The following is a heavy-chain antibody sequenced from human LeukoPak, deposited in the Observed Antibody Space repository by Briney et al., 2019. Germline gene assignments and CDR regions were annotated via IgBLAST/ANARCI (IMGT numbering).Heavy chain of an antibody. D-gene: IGHD4-17*01. CDR2: IYWDDDK. V-gene: IGHV2-5*02. CDR1: GFSLSTSGVG. Sequence: SGPTLVKPTQTLTLTCTFSGFSLSTSGVGVGWIRQPPGKALEWLALIYWDDDKRYSPSLKSRLTITKDTSKNQVVLTMTNMDPVDTATYYCAHINPTVTPGSAIDIWGQGTMVTVSS. CDR3: AHINPTVTPGSAIDI. J-gene: IGHJ3*02.